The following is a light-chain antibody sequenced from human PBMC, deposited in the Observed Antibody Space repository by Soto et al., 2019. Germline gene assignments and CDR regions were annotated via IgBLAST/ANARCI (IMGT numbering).Light chain of an antibody. J-gene: IGLJ1*01. CDR2: EVF. V-gene: IGLV2-14*01. CDR1: CSDVGGSSR. Sequence: QSGLNQPASVSGSPGQSITIAFTGTCSDVGGSSRVAWYQQHPGKAPRLIIYEVFNRPPGVSNRFSGSKSGNTASLTISGLQAEDEADYYCISYIISSTSYVFGSGTKVTVL. CDR3: ISYIISSTSYV.